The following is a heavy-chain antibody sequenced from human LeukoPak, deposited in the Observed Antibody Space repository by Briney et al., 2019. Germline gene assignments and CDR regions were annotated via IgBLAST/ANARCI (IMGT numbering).Heavy chain of an antibody. CDR1: GGSNY. V-gene: IGHV4-59*08. CDR2: IHYSGSA. Sequence: LETLSLTCTVSGGSNYWSWLRQPPGRGLEWIAYIHYSGSANYNTSLKSRVTISIDTPRNQLSLKLNSVTAADTAVYYCARHSNWNAGVDWFDPWGQGTLVTVSS. D-gene: IGHD1-20*01. J-gene: IGHJ5*02. CDR3: ARHSNWNAGVDWFDP.